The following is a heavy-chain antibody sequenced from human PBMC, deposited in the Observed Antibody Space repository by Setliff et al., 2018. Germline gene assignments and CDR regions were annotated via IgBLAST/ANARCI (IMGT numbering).Heavy chain of an antibody. D-gene: IGHD3-3*01. CDR1: GESITSQY. V-gene: IGHV4-59*11. J-gene: IGHJ6*03. Sequence: PSETLSLTCIVSGESITSQYWTWIRQPPGKGLEWIGHIQNTGNTKYNLSLKSRVTFSVDTSKNQFSLQLTSVTAADTAVYYCARGQGSIFGVINNMDVWGKGATVTVSS. CDR3: ARGQGSIFGVINNMDV. CDR2: IQNTGNT.